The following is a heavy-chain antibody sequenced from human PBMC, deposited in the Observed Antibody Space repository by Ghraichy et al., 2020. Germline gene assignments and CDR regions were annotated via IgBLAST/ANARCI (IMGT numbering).Heavy chain of an antibody. CDR2: ISGGSDNI. Sequence: SLRLSCAASGFIFNNYAMSWVRQAPGKGLEWVSAISGGSDNIYYGDSVKGRFTISRDNSKNTLFLQMSSLRAEDTAVYYCAKGFTYFDYWGQGNLVTVSS. J-gene: IGHJ4*02. V-gene: IGHV3-23*01. CDR1: GFIFNNYA. D-gene: IGHD3-10*01. CDR3: AKGFTYFDY.